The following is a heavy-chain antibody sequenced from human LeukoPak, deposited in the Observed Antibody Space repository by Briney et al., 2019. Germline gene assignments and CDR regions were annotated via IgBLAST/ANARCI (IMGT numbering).Heavy chain of an antibody. CDR2: ISPSGGST. Sequence: ASVKVSCKASGYTFTSYYMHWVRQAPGQGLEWMGIISPSGGSTSYAQKFQGRVTITADESTSTAYMELSSLRSEDTAVYYCARGTVVPAYKGLFDYWGQGTLVTVSS. J-gene: IGHJ4*02. CDR3: ARGTVVPAYKGLFDY. D-gene: IGHD2-2*01. CDR1: GYTFTSYY. V-gene: IGHV1-46*01.